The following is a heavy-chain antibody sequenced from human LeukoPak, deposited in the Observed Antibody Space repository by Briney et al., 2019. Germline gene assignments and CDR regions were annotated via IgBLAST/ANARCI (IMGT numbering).Heavy chain of an antibody. V-gene: IGHV3-23*01. CDR1: GFTFSSYA. J-gene: IGHJ4*02. Sequence: GGSLRLPCAASGFTFSSYAMSWVRQAPGKGLEWVSAVSGSGGSTYYADSVKGRFTISRDNSKNTLYLQMSSLRAEDTAVYYCASEGPYYYGSGSYYNAPLDYWGQGTLVTVSS. CDR3: ASEGPYYYGSGSYYNAPLDY. D-gene: IGHD3-10*01. CDR2: VSGSGGST.